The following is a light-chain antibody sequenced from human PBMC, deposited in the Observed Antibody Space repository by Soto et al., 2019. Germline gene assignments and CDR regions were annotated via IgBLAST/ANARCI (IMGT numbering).Light chain of an antibody. CDR1: SSVVGSNNL. Sequence: QSALTQPASVSGSPGQSITISCTGTSSVVGSNNLVSWYHKHPGKAPKLMIYEGSKRPSGVSKRCCGSKSGITASLTIPGLQFVYEADYYGCSYACSSTPCVFGTGTKLTVL. CDR3: CSYACSSTPCV. J-gene: IGLJ1*01. CDR2: EGS. V-gene: IGLV2-23*01.